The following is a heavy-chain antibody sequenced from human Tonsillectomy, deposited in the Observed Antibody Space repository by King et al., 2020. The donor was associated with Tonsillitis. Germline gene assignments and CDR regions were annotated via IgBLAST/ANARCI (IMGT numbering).Heavy chain of an antibody. D-gene: IGHD2-8*01. CDR3: VKDSSLVYATYFDY. Sequence: VQLVESGGGLVQPGGSLRLSCAASGFTFSNYAMSWVRQAPGKGLEWVAVISPSVGNTYYADSVKGRFTIPRDNSKKTLYLQMNSLRAEDTAVYYCVKDSSLVYATYFDYWGQGTLVTVSS. V-gene: IGHV3-23*04. CDR2: ISPSVGNT. CDR1: GFTFSNYA. J-gene: IGHJ4*02.